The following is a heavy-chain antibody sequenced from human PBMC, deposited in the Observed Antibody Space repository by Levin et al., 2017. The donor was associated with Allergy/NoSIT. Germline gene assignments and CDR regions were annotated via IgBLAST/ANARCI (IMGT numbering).Heavy chain of an antibody. Sequence: SQTLSLTCTVSGGSIRSTTYYWGWIRQPPGKGLEWIGSIYYSGSTYYNPSLKSRVTISVDTSKNQFSLKLSSVTAADTAVYYCARSGPPDIGLVAYWGQGTLVTVSS. J-gene: IGHJ4*02. CDR2: IYYSGST. CDR3: ARSGPPDIGLVAY. D-gene: IGHD2-15*01. CDR1: GGSIRSTTYY. V-gene: IGHV4-39*01.